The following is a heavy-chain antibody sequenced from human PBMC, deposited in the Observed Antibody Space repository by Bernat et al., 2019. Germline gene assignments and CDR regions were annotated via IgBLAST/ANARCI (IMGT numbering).Heavy chain of an antibody. J-gene: IGHJ5*02. V-gene: IGHV4-59*08. CDR1: GGSISSYY. Sequence: QVQLQESGPGLVKPSETLSLTCTVSGGSISSYYWSWIRQPPGKGLEWIGYIYYSGSTNYNPSLKSRVTISVETSKNQFSLKLSSVTAADTAVYYCARHLGFIAARNWFDPWGQGTLVTVSS. CDR3: ARHLGFIAARNWFDP. D-gene: IGHD6-6*01. CDR2: IYYSGST.